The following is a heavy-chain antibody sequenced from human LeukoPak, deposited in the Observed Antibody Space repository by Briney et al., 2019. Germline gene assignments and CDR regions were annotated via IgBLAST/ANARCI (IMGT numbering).Heavy chain of an antibody. J-gene: IGHJ3*02. D-gene: IGHD1-1*01. CDR1: GHSFTNYW. Sequence: GESLKISCKGSGHSFTNYWIGWVRQMPGRGLEWMGIIYPGDSDTRYSPSFQGQVTISAVKSISTAYLQWSSLKASDTAMYYCARHPGTTGTTVGAFDIWGQGTMVTVSS. CDR3: ARHPGTTGTTVGAFDI. CDR2: IYPGDSDT. V-gene: IGHV5-51*01.